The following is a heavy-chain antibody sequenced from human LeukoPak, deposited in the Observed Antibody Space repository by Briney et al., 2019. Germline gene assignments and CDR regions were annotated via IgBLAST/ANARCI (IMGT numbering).Heavy chain of an antibody. CDR1: GGSISSYY. V-gene: IGHV4-59*01. CDR3: ARAGHSSGYYYYMDV. J-gene: IGHJ6*03. Sequence: SETLSLTCTVSGGSISSYYWSWIRQPPGKGLGWIGYIYYSGSTNYNPSLKSRVTISVDTSKNQFSLKLSSVTAADTAVYYCARAGHSSGYYYYMDVWGKGTTVTVSS. D-gene: IGHD6-19*01. CDR2: IYYSGST.